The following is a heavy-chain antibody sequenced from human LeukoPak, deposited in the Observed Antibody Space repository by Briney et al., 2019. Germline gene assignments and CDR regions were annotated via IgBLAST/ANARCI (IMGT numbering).Heavy chain of an antibody. CDR1: GGSISSYY. Sequence: PSETLSLTCTVSGGSISSYYWSWIRQPPGKGLEWIGYICYSGSTNYNPSLKSRVTISVDTSKNQFSLKLSSVTAADTAVYYCARDRGYSSGWYWLDPWGQGTLVTVSS. CDR2: ICYSGST. CDR3: ARDRGYSSGWYWLDP. D-gene: IGHD6-19*01. J-gene: IGHJ5*02. V-gene: IGHV4-59*01.